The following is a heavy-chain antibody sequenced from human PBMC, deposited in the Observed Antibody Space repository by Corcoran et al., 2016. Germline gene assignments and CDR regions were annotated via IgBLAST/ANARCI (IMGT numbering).Heavy chain of an antibody. Sequence: QVQLVQSGAEVKKPGASVKVSCKASGYTFTSYAMHWVRQAPGQRLEWMGWINAGNGNTKYSQKFQGRVTITRDTSASTAYMELSSLRSEDTAVYYCAGEEVVRGGSHYYGMDVWGQGTTVTVSS. CDR2: INAGNGNT. CDR3: AGEEVVRGGSHYYGMDV. CDR1: GYTFTSYA. D-gene: IGHD3-10*01. V-gene: IGHV1-3*01. J-gene: IGHJ6*02.